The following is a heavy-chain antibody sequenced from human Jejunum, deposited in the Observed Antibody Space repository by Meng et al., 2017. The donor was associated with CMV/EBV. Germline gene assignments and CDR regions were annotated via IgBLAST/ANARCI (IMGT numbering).Heavy chain of an antibody. V-gene: IGHV1-18*01. Sequence: QVHRMQSGAEVKKPGASVRVSCEASGYTFASYGISWLRQAPGQGLEWMGWFVNNVDTYSAQKFQGRVTMTTDTRTSTAFMELRSLRSDDTAVYYCARGTPGRSYSDYWGQGTLVTVSS. CDR1: GYTFASYG. J-gene: IGHJ4*02. D-gene: IGHD3-10*01. CDR3: ARGTPGRSYSDY. CDR2: FVNNVDT.